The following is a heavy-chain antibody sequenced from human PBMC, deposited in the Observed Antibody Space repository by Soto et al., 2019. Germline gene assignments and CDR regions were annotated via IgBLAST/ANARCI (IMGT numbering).Heavy chain of an antibody. V-gene: IGHV3-7*01. Sequence: GGSLRLSCAASGFTFSTYWMDWVRQTPGKGLEWVANINQDGSEKNYVDSVKGRFTIYRDNAKNSLYLQMSSLTAEDSALYYCSRSLNSWGQGTLVTVSS. CDR3: SRSLNS. CDR1: GFTFSTYW. CDR2: INQDGSEK. J-gene: IGHJ4*02.